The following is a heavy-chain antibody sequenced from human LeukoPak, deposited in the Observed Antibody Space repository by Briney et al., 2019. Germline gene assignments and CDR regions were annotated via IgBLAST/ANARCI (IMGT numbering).Heavy chain of an antibody. Sequence: GASVKVSCKASGYTFTSYDINWVRQATGQGLEWMGWMNPNSGNTGYAQKFQGRVTMTRNTSISTAYMELSSLRSGDTAVYYCARDQEYYYDSSGYYPGEFDYWGQGTLVTVSS. J-gene: IGHJ4*02. D-gene: IGHD3-22*01. CDR3: ARDQEYYYDSSGYYPGEFDY. CDR1: GYTFTSYD. V-gene: IGHV1-8*01. CDR2: MNPNSGNT.